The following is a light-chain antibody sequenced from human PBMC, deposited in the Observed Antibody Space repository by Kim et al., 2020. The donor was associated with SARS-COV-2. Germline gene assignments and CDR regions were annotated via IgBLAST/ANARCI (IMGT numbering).Light chain of an antibody. CDR2: GIN. J-gene: IGLJ3*02. V-gene: IGLV1-40*01. CDR1: SPNIGAGYD. Sequence: QSVLTQPASVSGAPGQRVTISCTGSSPNIGAGYDVQWYQHLPGTAPELLIYGINNRPSGVPDRFSASKAGTSASLTISGLQAEDAADYYCQSIDSSLSGWVLGGGTQLTVL. CDR3: QSIDSSLSGWV.